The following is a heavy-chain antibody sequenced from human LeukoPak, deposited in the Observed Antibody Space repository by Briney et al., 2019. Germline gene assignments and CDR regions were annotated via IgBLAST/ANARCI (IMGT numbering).Heavy chain of an antibody. CDR2: INQDGSEK. Sequence: GGSLRLSCAASGFTFTNYWMTWVRQAPGKGLEWVANINQDGSEKSYVDSVKGRFTISRGNAKNSLYLQMNSLRADDTGVYYCASQPAAADVDYWGQGTLVTVSS. J-gene: IGHJ4*02. CDR1: GFTFTNYW. V-gene: IGHV3-7*03. CDR3: ASQPAAADVDY. D-gene: IGHD2-2*01.